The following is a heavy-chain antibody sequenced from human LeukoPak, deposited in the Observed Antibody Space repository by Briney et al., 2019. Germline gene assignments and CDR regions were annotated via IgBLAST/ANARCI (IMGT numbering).Heavy chain of an antibody. V-gene: IGHV4-39*07. CDR3: ATVAVIRGVTYFDY. J-gene: IGHJ4*02. CDR1: GGXISSGNNY. CDR2: IYYTGST. D-gene: IGHD3-10*01. Sequence: SETLSLTCTVSGGXISSGNNYWGWIRQPPGKGLECIGSIYYTGSTYYNPSLKSRVTISLDTSKNQFSLKLRSVTAADTAVYYCATVAVIRGVTYFDYWGQGTLVTVSS.